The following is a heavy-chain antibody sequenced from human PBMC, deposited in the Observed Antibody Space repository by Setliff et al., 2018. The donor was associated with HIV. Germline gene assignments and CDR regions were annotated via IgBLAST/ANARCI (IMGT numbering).Heavy chain of an antibody. CDR3: ARDRGGSYTPLDF. CDR1: GGTFSGYA. V-gene: IGHV1-69*04. CDR2: IIPNVGVV. D-gene: IGHD1-26*01. J-gene: IGHJ4*02. Sequence: SVKVSCKASGGTFSGYAINWVRQAPGQGLEWLGNIIPNVGVVYYAQRFQGRVTITTVQSTSTAYLELNSLRAEDTAVYYCARDRGGSYTPLDFWGQGTLVTVSS.